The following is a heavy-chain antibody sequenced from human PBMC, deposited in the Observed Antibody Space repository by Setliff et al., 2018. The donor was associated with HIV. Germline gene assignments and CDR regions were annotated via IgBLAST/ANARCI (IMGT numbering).Heavy chain of an antibody. V-gene: IGHV4-61*02. CDR3: AREGWSDHYYYYMDV. D-gene: IGHD2-15*01. Sequence: SETLSLTCTVSGGSISSGSYYWSWIRQPAGKGLEWIGRIFSSGTTNYNPSLQSRITMSVDTSKNQFSLKLNSVTAADTAVYYCAREGWSDHYYYYMDVWDKGTTVTVSS. CDR2: IFSSGTT. J-gene: IGHJ6*03. CDR1: GGSISSGSYY.